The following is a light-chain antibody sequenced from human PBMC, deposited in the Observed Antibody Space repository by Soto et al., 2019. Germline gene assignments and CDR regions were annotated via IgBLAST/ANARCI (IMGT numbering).Light chain of an antibody. V-gene: IGKV1-5*01. Sequence: DIQMTQSPSTLSASVGDRVTITCRASQSLSRTLAWYQQKPGKAPTLLIYDASSLDSGVPSRFIGSGFGTEFTLTISILQPDDFATYYRQQYSTFLLTFGPGTTVDIK. CDR1: QSLSRT. CDR3: QQYSTFLLT. CDR2: DAS. J-gene: IGKJ3*01.